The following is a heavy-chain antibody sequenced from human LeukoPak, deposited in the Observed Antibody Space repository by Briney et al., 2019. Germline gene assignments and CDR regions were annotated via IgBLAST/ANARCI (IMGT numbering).Heavy chain of an antibody. CDR3: AKDERLVLYFDL. CDR1: GFTFSSYA. D-gene: IGHD6-19*01. CDR2: IRGSDINT. V-gene: IGHV3-23*01. J-gene: IGHJ2*01. Sequence: PGGSPRLSCAASGFTFSSYAMSWVRQAPGKGLEWVSAIRGSDINTYYADSVKGRFTISRDNSKNTLYLQMNSLRAEDTAVYYCAKDERLVLYFDLWGRGTLVTVSS.